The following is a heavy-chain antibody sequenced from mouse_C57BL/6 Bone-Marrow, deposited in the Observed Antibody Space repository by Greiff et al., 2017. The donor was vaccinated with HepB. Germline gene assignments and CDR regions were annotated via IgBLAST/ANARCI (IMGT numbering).Heavy chain of an antibody. V-gene: IGHV1-75*01. Sequence: VQLQQSGPELVKPGASVKISCKASGYTFTDYYINWVKQRPGQGLEWIGWIFPGSGSTYYNEKFKGKATLTVDKSSSTAYMLLSSLTSEDSAVYFCARGPPFITTVVEGFAYWGQGTLVTVSA. D-gene: IGHD1-1*01. CDR3: ARGPPFITTVVEGFAY. J-gene: IGHJ3*01. CDR1: GYTFTDYY. CDR2: IFPGSGST.